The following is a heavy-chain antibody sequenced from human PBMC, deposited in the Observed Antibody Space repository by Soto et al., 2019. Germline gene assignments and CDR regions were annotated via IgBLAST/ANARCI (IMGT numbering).Heavy chain of an antibody. CDR1: AYSISSAHY. Sequence: SETLSLTCAVSAYSISSAHYWAWIRQPPGKGLEWIGYIYHSGSTYYNPSLKSRVTISVDRSKNQFSLKLSSVTAADTAVYYCARDLRSGYYFDYWGQGTLVTVSS. CDR3: ARDLRSGYYFDY. D-gene: IGHD3-22*01. V-gene: IGHV4-38-2*02. CDR2: IYHSGST. J-gene: IGHJ4*02.